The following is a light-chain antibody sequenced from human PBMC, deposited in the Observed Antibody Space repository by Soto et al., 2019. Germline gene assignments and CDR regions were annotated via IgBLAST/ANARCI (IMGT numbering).Light chain of an antibody. J-gene: IGKJ1*01. V-gene: IGKV3-11*01. CDR3: QQYASSRT. CDR2: DAS. CDR1: QSVSGY. Sequence: EIVLTQSPDTLSLSPGERATLSCRASQSVSGYLGWYQQKPGQAPRLLIYDASNRASGVPARFRGSGSGTDFTLTIASLEPEDFAVYYCQQYASSRTFGQGTKVDIK.